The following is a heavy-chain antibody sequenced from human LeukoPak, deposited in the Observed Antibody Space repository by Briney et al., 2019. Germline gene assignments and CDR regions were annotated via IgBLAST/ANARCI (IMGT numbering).Heavy chain of an antibody. CDR2: MNPNSGNT. J-gene: IGHJ4*02. Sequence: ASVKVSCKASGYTFTSYDINWVRQATGQGLEWMGWMNPNSGNTGYAQKFQGRVTITRNTSISTAYMELHSLRSEDTAVYYCARGYSPTLRTTGNDFWGQGTLVTVSS. CDR1: GYTFTSYD. V-gene: IGHV1-8*01. CDR3: ARGYSPTLRTTGNDF. D-gene: IGHD1-1*01.